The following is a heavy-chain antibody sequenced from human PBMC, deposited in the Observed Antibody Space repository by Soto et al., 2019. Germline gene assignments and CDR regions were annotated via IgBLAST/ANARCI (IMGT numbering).Heavy chain of an antibody. D-gene: IGHD6-6*01. V-gene: IGHV3-33*01. CDR1: GFTFSSYG. CDR3: ARDGSSSSRNYYYGMDV. J-gene: IGHJ6*02. CDR2: IWYDGSNK. Sequence: GGSLRLSCAASGFTFSSYGIHWVRQAPGKGLEWVAVIWYDGSNKYYADSVKGRFTISRDNPKNTLYLQMNSLRAEDTAVYYCARDGSSSSRNYYYGMDVWGQGTTVTVSS.